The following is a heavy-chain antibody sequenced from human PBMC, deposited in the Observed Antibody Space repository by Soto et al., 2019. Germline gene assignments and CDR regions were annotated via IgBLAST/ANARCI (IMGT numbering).Heavy chain of an antibody. J-gene: IGHJ4*02. CDR2: INPNSGGT. Sequence: ASVKVSFKASGYTFTVYYMHCVLQAGGQGREWMGWINPNSGGTNHAQKFQGRVTMTRDTSISTAYMELSRLRSDDTAVYYCAREHGSSWYYYFDYWGQGTLVTVSS. V-gene: IGHV1-2*02. CDR3: AREHGSSWYYYFDY. D-gene: IGHD6-13*01. CDR1: GYTFTVYY.